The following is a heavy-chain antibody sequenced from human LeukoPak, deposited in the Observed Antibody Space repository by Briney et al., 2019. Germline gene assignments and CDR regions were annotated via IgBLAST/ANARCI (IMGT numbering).Heavy chain of an antibody. V-gene: IGHV3-23*01. Sequence: GGSLRLSCAASGFTLNTNYMNWVRQVPGKGLEWVSAISGSGGSTYYADSVKGRFTISRDNSKNTLYLQMNSLRAEDTAVYYCAKDFEITFGGVIVKLPGDYWGQGTLVTVSS. CDR3: AKDFEITFGGVIVKLPGDY. J-gene: IGHJ4*02. CDR2: ISGSGGST. D-gene: IGHD3-16*02. CDR1: GFTLNTNY.